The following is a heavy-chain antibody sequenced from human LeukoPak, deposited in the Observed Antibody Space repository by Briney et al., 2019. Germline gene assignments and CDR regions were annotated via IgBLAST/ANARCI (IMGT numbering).Heavy chain of an antibody. D-gene: IGHD3-9*01. J-gene: IGHJ4*02. V-gene: IGHV3-21*01. CDR3: ARVYDVLTGGFDH. Sequence: GGSLRLSCASSGFTFRRYDMNWVRQAPGKGLEWVSFISSSMISIHYADSVQGRFTISRDNARDILHLQMNSLRAEDTAVYYCARVYDVLTGGFDHWGQGALVTVSS. CDR2: ISSSMISI. CDR1: GFTFRRYD.